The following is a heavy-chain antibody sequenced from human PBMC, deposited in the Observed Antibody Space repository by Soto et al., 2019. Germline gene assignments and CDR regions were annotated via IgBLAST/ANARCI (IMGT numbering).Heavy chain of an antibody. V-gene: IGHV4-34*01. D-gene: IGHD4-17*01. CDR3: ARVTMTIDFDY. CDR2: INHSGST. Sequence: PSETLSLTCAVYGGSFSGYYWSWIRQPPGKGLEWIGEINHSGSTNYNPSLKSRVTISVDTSKNQFSLKLSSVTAADTAVYYCARVTMTIDFDYWGQGTLVTVS. J-gene: IGHJ4*02. CDR1: GGSFSGYY.